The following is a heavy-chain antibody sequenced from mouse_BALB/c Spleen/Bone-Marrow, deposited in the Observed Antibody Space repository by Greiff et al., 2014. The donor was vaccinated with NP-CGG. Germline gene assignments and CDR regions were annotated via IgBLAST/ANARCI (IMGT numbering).Heavy chain of an antibody. CDR3: NRYDWYFDV. CDR1: GFNIKDYY. J-gene: IGHJ1*01. D-gene: IGHD2-14*01. Sequence: EVQLVESGAELVRSGASVKLSCTASGFNIKDYYMRWVKQRPEQGLEWIGWIDPENGDTEYAPKFQGKATMTADTSSNTAYLQLSSLTFEDTAVYYCNRYDWYFDVWGAGTTVTVSS. CDR2: IDPENGDT. V-gene: IGHV14-4*02.